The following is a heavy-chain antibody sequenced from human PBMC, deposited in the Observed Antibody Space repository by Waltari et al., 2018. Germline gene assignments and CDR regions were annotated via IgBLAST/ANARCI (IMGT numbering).Heavy chain of an antibody. D-gene: IGHD4-4*01. CDR2: IIPIFGTP. Sequence: QVQLVQSGAEVKKPGSSVKVSCKASGGTFSSYAISWVRQAPGQGLELMGGIIPIFGTPNDAQKLQGRVTITTDESTSTAYMELSSLRSEDTAVYYCARGSVDNSNTAPDYWGQGTLVTVSS. V-gene: IGHV1-69*05. CDR1: GGTFSSYA. J-gene: IGHJ4*02. CDR3: ARGSVDNSNTAPDY.